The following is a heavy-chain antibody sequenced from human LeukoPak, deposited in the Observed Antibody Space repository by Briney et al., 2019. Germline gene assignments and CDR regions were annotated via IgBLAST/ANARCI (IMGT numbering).Heavy chain of an antibody. J-gene: IGHJ4*02. D-gene: IGHD6-19*01. CDR1: GGSISSYY. CDR3: AREGGWSQTGFDY. Sequence: SETLSLTCTVSGGSISSYYWSWIRQPPGKGLEWIGYIYYSGSTNYNPSLKSRVTIAVDTSKNQFSLKLSSVTAADTAVYYCAREGGWSQTGFDYWGQGTLVTVSS. V-gene: IGHV4-59*01. CDR2: IYYSGST.